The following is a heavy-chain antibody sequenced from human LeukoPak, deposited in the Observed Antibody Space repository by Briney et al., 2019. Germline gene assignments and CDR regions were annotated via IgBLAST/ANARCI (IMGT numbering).Heavy chain of an antibody. CDR2: VGPRGRNT. Sequence: GGSLRLSCAVSGFNSSKYVFNWVRQAPGKGLEWVSSVGPRGRNTYYADSVKGRFTISRDDSTNMVYLQLDALGSDDTAVYYCAKNLHIVVVTAILDYWGRGTLVTVSS. V-gene: IGHV3-23*01. CDR1: GFNSSKYV. CDR3: AKNLHIVVVTAILDY. D-gene: IGHD2-21*02. J-gene: IGHJ4*02.